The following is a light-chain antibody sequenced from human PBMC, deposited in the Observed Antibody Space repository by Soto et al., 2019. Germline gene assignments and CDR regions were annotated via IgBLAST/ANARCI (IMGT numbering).Light chain of an antibody. CDR2: AAS. CDR1: QSISSY. J-gene: IGKJ4*01. V-gene: IGKV1-39*01. CDR3: QPSYSDPLT. Sequence: DIQMTQSPSSLSASVGDRVTITCRASQSISSYLDWYQKRPGKAPKVLIYAASTLQSGVPSRFSGSESGTDFTLTISSLQPEDFATYYCQPSYSDPLTFGGGTKVEIK.